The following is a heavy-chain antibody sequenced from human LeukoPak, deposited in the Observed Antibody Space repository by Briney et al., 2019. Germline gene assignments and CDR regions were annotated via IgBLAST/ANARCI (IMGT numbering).Heavy chain of an antibody. CDR1: GDSITSSGYY. V-gene: IGHV4-31*03. J-gene: IGHJ4*02. CDR2: IHYIGNT. CDR3: ARVRDDYFFDY. Sequence: SETLSLTCTVSGDSITSSGYYWSWIRRHPGAGLEWIVYIHYIGNTYYNPSLESRVTMSIDTSSNQFSLNVASVTAADTAVYFCARVRDDYFFDYWGQGILVTVSS. D-gene: IGHD3-3*01.